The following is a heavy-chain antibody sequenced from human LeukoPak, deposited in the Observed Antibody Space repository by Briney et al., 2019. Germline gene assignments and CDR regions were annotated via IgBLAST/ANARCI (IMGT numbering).Heavy chain of an antibody. J-gene: IGHJ4*02. Sequence: SVKVSCKASGGTFSSYAISWVRQAPGQGLEWMGGIIPIFGTANYAQKFQGRVTITADESTSTAYMELSSLRSEDTAVYYCATRNPSGIQKSDYWGQGTLVTVSS. CDR3: ATRNPSGIQKSDY. CDR2: IIPIFGTA. CDR1: GGTFSSYA. V-gene: IGHV1-69*13. D-gene: IGHD2-15*01.